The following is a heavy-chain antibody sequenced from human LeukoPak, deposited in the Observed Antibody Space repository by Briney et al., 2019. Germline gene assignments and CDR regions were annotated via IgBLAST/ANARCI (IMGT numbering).Heavy chain of an antibody. Sequence: AGGSLRLSCVVSGFTFSTYGMHWVRQAPGKGMEWVAGISHDGKDKYDADSVKGRFTISRDNSKNTVYLQMSNLRYEDTAVYYCARAQPPSSIVAAFPDYWGQGTLATVSS. CDR1: GFTFSTYG. V-gene: IGHV3-30*03. CDR2: ISHDGKDK. D-gene: IGHD1-26*01. CDR3: ARAQPPSSIVAAFPDY. J-gene: IGHJ4*02.